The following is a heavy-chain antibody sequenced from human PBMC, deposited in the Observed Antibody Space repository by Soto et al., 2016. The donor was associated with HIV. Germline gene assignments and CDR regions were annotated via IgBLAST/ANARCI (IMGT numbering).Heavy chain of an antibody. D-gene: IGHD3-22*01. Sequence: QVQLQESGPGLVKPSETLSLTCTVSGYSISSGYYWAWIRQPPEKGLEWIGSIYYSGSTYYNPSLKSRVTISVDTSKNQFSLKLTSVTAADTAVYYCARIVEILLFDNWAREPWSPSPQ. J-gene: IGHJ4*02. CDR3: ARIVEILLFDN. V-gene: IGHV4-38-2*02. CDR1: GYSISSGYY. CDR2: IYYSGST.